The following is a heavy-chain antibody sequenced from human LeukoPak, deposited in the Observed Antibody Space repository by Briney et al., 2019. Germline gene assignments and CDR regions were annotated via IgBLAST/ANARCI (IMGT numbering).Heavy chain of an antibody. CDR2: ISYDGSNK. V-gene: IGHV3-30*18. CDR3: AKASGYRFDY. J-gene: IGHJ4*02. D-gene: IGHD3-22*01. CDR1: GFAFSSYG. Sequence: GGSLRLSCAASGFAFSSYGMHWVRQAPGKGLEWVAVISYDGSNKYYADSVKGRFTISRDNSKNTLYLQMNSLRAEDTAVYYCAKASGYRFDYWGQGTLVTVSS.